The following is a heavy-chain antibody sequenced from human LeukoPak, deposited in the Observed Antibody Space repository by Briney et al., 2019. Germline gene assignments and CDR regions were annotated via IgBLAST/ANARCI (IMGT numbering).Heavy chain of an antibody. V-gene: IGHV3-74*01. CDR2: INTDGSST. CDR1: GFTISSYW. Sequence: PGGSLRLSCAASGFTISSYWMHWVRQAPGKGLVCVSRINTDGSSTSYADSVKGRFTISRDNAKNSLYLQMNSLRAEDTAVYYCAREIAAAGFDYWGQGTLVTVSS. J-gene: IGHJ4*02. D-gene: IGHD6-13*01. CDR3: AREIAAAGFDY.